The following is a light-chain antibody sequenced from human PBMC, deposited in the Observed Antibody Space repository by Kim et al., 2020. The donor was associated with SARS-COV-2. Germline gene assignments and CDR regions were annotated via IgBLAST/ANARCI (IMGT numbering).Light chain of an antibody. Sequence: QSVLTQPPSASGLPGQRVTISCSGSSSNIGSNNVNWYQQLPGTAPKLLIYSNNERTSGVPDRFSGSKSGTSASLAISGLQPEDEADYYCAAWDDSLTGSWVFGGGTKVTVL. CDR1: SSNIGSNN. V-gene: IGLV1-44*01. CDR2: SNN. CDR3: AAWDDSLTGSWV. J-gene: IGLJ3*02.